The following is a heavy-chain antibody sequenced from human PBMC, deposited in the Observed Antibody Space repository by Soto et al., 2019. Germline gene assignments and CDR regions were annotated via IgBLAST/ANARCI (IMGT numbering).Heavy chain of an antibody. V-gene: IGHV4-4*02. CDR3: ARVFSSGSGWMYYFDF. Sequence: QVQLRESGPGLVEASGTLSLTCEVSTGSISSGNWWSWVRQPPGKGLEWIGEIYYTGATNYNPSLKSRITMTIDKSKDHFSLSLRSATAADTAVYYCARVFSSGSGWMYYFDFWGQGTLVSVFS. CDR2: IYYTGAT. CDR1: TGSISSGNW. J-gene: IGHJ4*02. D-gene: IGHD6-25*01.